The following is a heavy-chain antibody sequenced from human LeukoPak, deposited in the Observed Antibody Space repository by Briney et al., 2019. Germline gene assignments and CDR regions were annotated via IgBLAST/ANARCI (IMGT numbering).Heavy chain of an antibody. CDR1: GYTFTSYG. CDR3: ARWDTAMVTGSD. D-gene: IGHD5-18*01. V-gene: IGHV1-18*01. J-gene: IGHJ4*02. Sequence: ASVKVSCKASGYTFTSYGISWVRQAPGQGLEWMGWISAHNGNTNYAQKLQGRVTMTTDTSTSTAYMELRSLRSDDTAVYYCARWDTAMVTGSDWGQGTLVTVSS. CDR2: ISAHNGNT.